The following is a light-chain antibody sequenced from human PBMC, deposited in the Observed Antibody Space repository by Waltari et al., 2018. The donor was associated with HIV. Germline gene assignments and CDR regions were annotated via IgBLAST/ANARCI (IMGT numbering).Light chain of an antibody. CDR3: GTWDTRLRAGV. Sequence: QSVLTQPPSVSAAPGQKVTIPCSGDDSNIGTNSVSWYAQHPGTAPNFLIYENTKRPSGIPDRFSGSKSGTSATLVITGLQTGDAADYYCGTWDTRLRAGVFGGGTKLTVL. CDR2: ENT. CDR1: DSNIGTNS. J-gene: IGLJ2*01. V-gene: IGLV1-51*02.